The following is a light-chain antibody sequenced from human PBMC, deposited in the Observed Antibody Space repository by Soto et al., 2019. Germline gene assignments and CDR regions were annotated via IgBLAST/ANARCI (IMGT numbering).Light chain of an antibody. Sequence: QSVLTQPPSASGTPGQRVTISCSGSNSNIGSNTVNWYQQLPGTAPKLLIYSNNQRPSGVPGRFSDSKSGTSASLAISGLQSEDEADYYCASWDDRLNGVVFGGGTQLTVL. J-gene: IGLJ2*01. V-gene: IGLV1-44*01. CDR3: ASWDDRLNGVV. CDR1: NSNIGSNT. CDR2: SNN.